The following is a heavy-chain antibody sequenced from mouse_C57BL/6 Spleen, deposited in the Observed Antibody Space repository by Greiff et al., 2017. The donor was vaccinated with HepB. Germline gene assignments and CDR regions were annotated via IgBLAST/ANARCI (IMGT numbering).Heavy chain of an antibody. CDR3: ARYGTRAMDY. CDR1: GFTFSSYT. V-gene: IGHV5-9*01. CDR2: ISGGGGNT. Sequence: EVMLVESGGGLVKPGGSLKLSCAASGFTFSSYTMSWVRQTPEKRLEWVATISGGGGNTYYPDSVKGRFTISRDNAKNTLYLQMSSLRSEDTALYYCARYGTRAMDYWGQGTSVTVSS. J-gene: IGHJ4*01. D-gene: IGHD4-1*01.